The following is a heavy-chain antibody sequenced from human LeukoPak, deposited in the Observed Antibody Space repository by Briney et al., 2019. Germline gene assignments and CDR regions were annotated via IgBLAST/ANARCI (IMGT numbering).Heavy chain of an antibody. V-gene: IGHV3-9*01. D-gene: IGHD6-19*01. CDR2: ISWNSGTI. J-gene: IGHJ4*02. CDR1: GFTFGDYA. Sequence: GGSLRLSCAASGFTFGDYAMHWVRQAPGKGLEWVSAISWNSGTIGYADSVKGRFTISRDNAKNSLYLQMTSLRPEDTALYYCAKVRYSSNSYGNIGYWGQGTLVTVSS. CDR3: AKVRYSSNSYGNIGY.